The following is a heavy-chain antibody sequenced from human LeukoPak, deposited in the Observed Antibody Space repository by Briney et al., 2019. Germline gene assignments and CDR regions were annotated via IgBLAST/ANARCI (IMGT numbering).Heavy chain of an antibody. V-gene: IGHV3-23*01. CDR3: AKNGGYSGSYEGIDY. Sequence: PGGSLRLSCAASGFTFSSYAMTWVRQAPGKGLEWVSALSGSGGSTYYADSVKGRFTISRDNSKNTLFLQMNSLRAEDTAVYYCAKNGGYSGSYEGIDYWGQGTLVTVSS. CDR2: LSGSGGST. J-gene: IGHJ4*02. CDR1: GFTFSSYA. D-gene: IGHD1-26*01.